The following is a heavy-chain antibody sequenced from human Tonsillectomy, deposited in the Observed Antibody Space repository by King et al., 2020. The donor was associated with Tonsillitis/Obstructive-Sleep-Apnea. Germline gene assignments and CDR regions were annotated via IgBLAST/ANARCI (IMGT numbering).Heavy chain of an antibody. CDR2: IYWDDDK. V-gene: IGHV2-5*02. D-gene: IGHD7-27*01. Sequence: ITLKESGPTLVKPTQTLTLTCTFSGFSLSTGGVGVGWIRQPPGKALEWLALIYWDDDKRYNLSLRSSLTITKDTSKNQVVLTMTNMDPVETATYYCAHRRVWGPNFNAFAIWGQGTMVTVSS. J-gene: IGHJ3*02. CDR3: AHRRVWGPNFNAFAI. CDR1: GFSLSTGGVG.